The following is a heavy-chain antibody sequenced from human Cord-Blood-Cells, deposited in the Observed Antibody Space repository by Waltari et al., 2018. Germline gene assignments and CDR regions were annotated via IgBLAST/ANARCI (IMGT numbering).Heavy chain of an antibody. D-gene: IGHD2-2*02. CDR3: AKEMAYCSSTSCYTAFDY. J-gene: IGHJ4*02. Sequence: QVQLVESGGGVVQPGGSLRPSCAASGSTFRSYGMPWVRPAPRKGLVWAAFIRYDGSNKYYADSVKGRFTISRDNSKNTLYLQMNSLRAEDTAVYYCAKEMAYCSSTSCYTAFDYWGQGTLVTVSS. CDR2: IRYDGSNK. V-gene: IGHV3-30*02. CDR1: GSTFRSYG.